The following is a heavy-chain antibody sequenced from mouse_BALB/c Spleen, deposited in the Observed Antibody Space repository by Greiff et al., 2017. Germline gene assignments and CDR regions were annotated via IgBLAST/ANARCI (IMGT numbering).Heavy chain of an antibody. CDR1: GYSFTGYN. J-gene: IGHJ2*01. V-gene: IGHV1S135*01. CDR3: ERRDDSNLDY. Sequence: EVQLQQSGAELVRPGVSVKISCKASGYSFTGYNMNWVKQSNGKSLEWIGNIDPYYGGTSYNQKFKGKATLTVDKSSSTAYMQLKSLTSEDSAVYYCERRDDSNLDYWGQGTTLTVSS. CDR2: IDPYYGGT. D-gene: IGHD2-4*01.